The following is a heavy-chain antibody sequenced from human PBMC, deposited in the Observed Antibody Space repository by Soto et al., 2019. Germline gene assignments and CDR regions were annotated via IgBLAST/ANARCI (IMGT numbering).Heavy chain of an antibody. D-gene: IGHD3-3*01. Sequence: QVQVVESGGGVVQPGRSLRLSCTASEFTLSSYAMHWVRQSPGKGPEWVAVILHDGTNKFYADSVKGRFTISRDRSKNTLYLQMSSLKGEDTAIYYCARGDLYDSYNYGMDVWGHGTTVTVSS. CDR1: EFTLSSYA. J-gene: IGHJ6*02. CDR2: ILHDGTNK. V-gene: IGHV3-30-3*01. CDR3: ARGDLYDSYNYGMDV.